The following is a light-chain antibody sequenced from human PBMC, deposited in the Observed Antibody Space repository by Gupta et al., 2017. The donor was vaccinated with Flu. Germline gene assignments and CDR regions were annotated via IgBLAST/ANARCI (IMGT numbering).Light chain of an antibody. CDR3: QQTNSFPFT. J-gene: IGKJ2*01. Sequence: DIQMTQSPSSVSAFVGDTITITCRASQGIGTWLAWYQQRPGRAPKLLIYAASSLKSGVPSRFSGSGSGTDFTLTISSLQPDDFATYYCQQTNSFPFTFGQGTKVEI. V-gene: IGKV1D-12*01. CDR1: QGIGTW. CDR2: AAS.